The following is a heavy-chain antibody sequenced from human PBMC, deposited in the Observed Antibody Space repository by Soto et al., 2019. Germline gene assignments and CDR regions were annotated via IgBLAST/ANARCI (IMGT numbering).Heavy chain of an antibody. CDR1: GFTFSSYA. CDR2: ISSNGGST. J-gene: IGHJ4*02. Sequence: GGSLRLSCAASGFTFSSYAMHWVRQAPGKGLEYVSAISSNGGSTYYANSVKGRFTISRDNSKNTLYLQMGSLRAEDMAVYYCARAVAVAADFDYWGQGTLVTVSS. D-gene: IGHD6-19*01. V-gene: IGHV3-64*01. CDR3: ARAVAVAADFDY.